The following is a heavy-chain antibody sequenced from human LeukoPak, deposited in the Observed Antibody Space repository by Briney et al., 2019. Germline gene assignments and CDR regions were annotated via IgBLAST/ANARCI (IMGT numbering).Heavy chain of an antibody. V-gene: IGHV3-23*01. CDR1: GFTSSDYS. Sequence: GRSLRLSCTASGFTSSDYSMSWVRQAPGAGLEWVSAISPAGDSTTDADSVKGRFTISRDNSKSTLYLQMNGLTAEDTALYYCARRLVTAGITDFFDSWGQGTLVSVSS. J-gene: IGHJ4*02. CDR2: ISPAGDST. D-gene: IGHD2-2*01. CDR3: ARRLVTAGITDFFDS.